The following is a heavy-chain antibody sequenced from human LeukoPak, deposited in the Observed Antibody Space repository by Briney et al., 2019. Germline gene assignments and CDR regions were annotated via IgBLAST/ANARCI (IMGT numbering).Heavy chain of an antibody. CDR2: ILYDGRYK. CDR3: ARERTHLGNSFGSADY. CDR1: GFTFSSYW. V-gene: IGHV3-30*03. J-gene: IGHJ4*02. D-gene: IGHD5-18*01. Sequence: PGGSLRLSCAPSGFTFSSYWMSWVRQAPGKGREWVAVILYDGRYKYYADSVKGRFTISRDNSKNTLYLQMSSLRGDDTALFYLARERTHLGNSFGSADYWGQGTLVTVSS.